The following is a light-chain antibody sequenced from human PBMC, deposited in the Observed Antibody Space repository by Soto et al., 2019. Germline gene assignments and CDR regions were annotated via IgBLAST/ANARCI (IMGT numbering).Light chain of an antibody. CDR3: QQYNDWRLT. V-gene: IGKV3-15*01. CDR2: GAL. Sequence: EIVMTQSPATLSVSPGERVTLSCRARQSVRDNLAWYQQKPRRATRLLIYGALTRPTGIPARFSGGGSGTEFTLSISSLQSVDLAFYVCQQYNDWRLTFGPGTKVDIK. J-gene: IGKJ3*01. CDR1: QSVRDN.